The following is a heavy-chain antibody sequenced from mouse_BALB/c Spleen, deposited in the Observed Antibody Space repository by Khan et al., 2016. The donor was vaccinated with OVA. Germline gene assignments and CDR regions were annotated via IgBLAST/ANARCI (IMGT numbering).Heavy chain of an antibody. J-gene: IGHJ2*01. D-gene: IGHD1-1*01. Sequence: EVQLQESGGGLVQPGGSRKLSCAASGFTFNSYGMHWVRQAPEKGLEWVAYISGDSNTIYYTDTVKGRFTISRDNPKNTLFLQMTSLMSEDTAMYYCVTSYFYGYYFDYWGPGTTLTVS. CDR2: ISGDSNTI. CDR1: GFTFNSYG. V-gene: IGHV5-17*02. CDR3: VTSYFYGYYFDY.